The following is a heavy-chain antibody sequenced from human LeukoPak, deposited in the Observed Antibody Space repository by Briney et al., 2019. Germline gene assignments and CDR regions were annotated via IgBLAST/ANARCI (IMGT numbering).Heavy chain of an antibody. J-gene: IGHJ4*02. Sequence: ASVKVSCKASGYTFTSYGISWVRQAPGQGLEWMGWVNPNSGGTNYAQKFQGRVTMTRDTSISAAYMELSRLRSDDTAVYYCARAMVRGVISSSGYWGQGTLVTVSS. CDR1: GYTFTSYG. V-gene: IGHV1-2*02. CDR3: ARAMVRGVISSSGY. CDR2: VNPNSGGT. D-gene: IGHD3-10*01.